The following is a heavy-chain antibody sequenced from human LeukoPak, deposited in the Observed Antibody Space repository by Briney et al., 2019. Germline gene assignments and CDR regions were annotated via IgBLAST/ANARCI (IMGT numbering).Heavy chain of an antibody. Sequence: ASVTVSCTSSGSTFTHYYIHWVRQAPRQGREGMGWISPNSGATNSAQKFQGRVTMTRDTSISTAYMELSRLRSDDTAVYYCARLSPTTLGAFDIWGQGTMVTVSS. CDR3: ARLSPTTLGAFDI. J-gene: IGHJ3*02. CDR1: GSTFTHYY. CDR2: ISPNSGAT. V-gene: IGHV1-2*02. D-gene: IGHD1-26*01.